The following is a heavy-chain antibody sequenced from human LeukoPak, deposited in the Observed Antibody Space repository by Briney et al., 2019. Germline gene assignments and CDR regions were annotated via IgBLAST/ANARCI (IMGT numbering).Heavy chain of an antibody. D-gene: IGHD6-19*01. CDR2: ISGSGGST. Sequence: GGSLRLSYAASGFTFSSYAMSWVRQAPGKGLEWVSAISGSGGSTYYADSVKGRFTISRDNSKNTLYLQMNSLRAEDTAVYYCVRKGAVPILYYFDYWGQGTLVTVSS. CDR1: GFTFSSYA. J-gene: IGHJ4*02. CDR3: VRKGAVPILYYFDY. V-gene: IGHV3-23*01.